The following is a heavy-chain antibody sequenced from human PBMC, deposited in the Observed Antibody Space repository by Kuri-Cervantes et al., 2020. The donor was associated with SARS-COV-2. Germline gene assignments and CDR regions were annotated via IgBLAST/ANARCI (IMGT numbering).Heavy chain of an antibody. CDR1: GFTFSSYA. D-gene: IGHD1-7*01. CDR2: ISYDGSNK. J-gene: IGHJ5*02. Sequence: GESLKISCAASGFTFSSYAMHWVRQAPGKGLEWVAVISYDGSNKYYAGSVKGRFTISRDNSKNTLYLQMNSLRAEDTAVYYCARDEGNGWGVRLELRLNPNNWFDPWGQGTLVTVSS. CDR3: ARDEGNGWGVRLELRLNPNNWFDP. V-gene: IGHV3-30-3*01.